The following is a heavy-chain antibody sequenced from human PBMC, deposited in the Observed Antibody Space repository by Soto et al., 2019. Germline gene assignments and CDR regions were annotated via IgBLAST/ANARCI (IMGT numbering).Heavy chain of an antibody. V-gene: IGHV3-23*01. Sequence: SEGSLRLSCAASGFTFSDYSMNWVRQAPGKGLEWVSAISGSGGSTFYADSVKGRFTISRDNSKNTLNLQMNSLRAEDTAVYYCANGRFLEWLLPDNWFDPWGQGTLVTVSS. CDR3: ANGRFLEWLLPDNWFDP. J-gene: IGHJ5*02. D-gene: IGHD3-3*01. CDR1: GFTFSDYS. CDR2: ISGSGGST.